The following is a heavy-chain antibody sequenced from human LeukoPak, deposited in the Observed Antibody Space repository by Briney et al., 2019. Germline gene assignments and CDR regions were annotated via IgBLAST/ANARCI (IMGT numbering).Heavy chain of an antibody. J-gene: IGHJ3*02. CDR2: IIPIFGTA. CDR1: GGTFSSYA. D-gene: IGHD1-1*01. V-gene: IGHV1-69*05. CDR3: AREGGLERPDDAFDI. Sequence: GASVKVSCKASGGTFSSYAISWVRQAPGQGLEWMGGIIPIFGTANYAQKFQGRVTITTDESTSTAYMELSSLRSEDTAVYYCAREGGLERPDDAFDIWGQGTMVTVSS.